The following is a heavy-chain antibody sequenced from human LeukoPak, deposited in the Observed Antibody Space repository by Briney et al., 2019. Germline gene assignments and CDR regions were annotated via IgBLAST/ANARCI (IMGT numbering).Heavy chain of an antibody. Sequence: GGSLRLSCAVSGFAVSDNFVSWVRQAPGKGLEWVSIIYSSGNTYCADSVKGRFTISRDDSKNTLYLQMNSLRAEDTAVYYCARGSYDSVYWFDPWGQGTLVTVSS. CDR3: ARGSYDSVYWFDP. J-gene: IGHJ5*02. CDR1: GFAVSDNF. D-gene: IGHD3-10*01. V-gene: IGHV3-66*01. CDR2: IYSSGNT.